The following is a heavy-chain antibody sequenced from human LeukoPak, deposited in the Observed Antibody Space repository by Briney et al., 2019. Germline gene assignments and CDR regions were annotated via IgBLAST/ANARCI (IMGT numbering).Heavy chain of an antibody. D-gene: IGHD3-22*01. CDR1: GFTVSSNY. CDR2: IYSGGST. V-gene: IGHV3-53*01. Sequence: PGGSLRLSCAASGFTVSSNYMSWVRQAPGKGLEWVSVIYSGGSTYYADSVKGRFTISRDNSKNTLYLQMNSLRAEDTAVYHCANHYYDSSGNFDYWGQGTLVTVSS. CDR3: ANHYYDSSGNFDY. J-gene: IGHJ4*02.